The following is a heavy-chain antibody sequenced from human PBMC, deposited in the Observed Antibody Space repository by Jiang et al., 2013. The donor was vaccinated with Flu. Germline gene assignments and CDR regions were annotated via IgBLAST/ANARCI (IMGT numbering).Heavy chain of an antibody. Sequence: GAEVKKPGASVKVSCKASGYTFTGYYMHWVRQAPGQGLEWMGRINPNSGGTNYAQKFQGRVTMTRDTSISTAYMELSRLRSDDTAVYYCARGAWDYIWGSYRPDYDYWGQGTLVTVSS. D-gene: IGHD3-16*02. J-gene: IGHJ4*02. CDR1: GYTFTGYY. CDR2: INPNSGGT. V-gene: IGHV1-2*06. CDR3: ARGAWDYIWGSYRPDYDY.